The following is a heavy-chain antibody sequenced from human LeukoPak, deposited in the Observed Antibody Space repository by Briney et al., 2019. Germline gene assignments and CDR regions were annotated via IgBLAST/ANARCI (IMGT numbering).Heavy chain of an antibody. V-gene: IGHV4-59*01. CDR3: AREHRVDSGSWLDAFDI. CDR2: IYYSGST. Sequence: SETLSLTCTVSGGSISSYYWSWIRQPPGKGLEWIGYIYYSGSTNYNPSLKSRVTISVDTSKNQFSLKLSSVTAADTAVYYCAREHRVDSGSWLDAFDIWGQGTMVTVSS. D-gene: IGHD6-13*01. CDR1: GGSISSYY. J-gene: IGHJ3*02.